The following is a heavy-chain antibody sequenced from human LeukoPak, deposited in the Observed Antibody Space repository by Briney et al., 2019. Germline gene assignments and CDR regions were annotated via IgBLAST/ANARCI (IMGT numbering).Heavy chain of an antibody. D-gene: IGHD3-10*01. CDR1: GFTFSRYE. CDR3: ARDYASDY. J-gene: IGHJ4*02. CDR2: ISRSGDTI. V-gene: IGHV3-48*03. Sequence: GGSLRLSCAASGFTFSRYEMNWVRQAPGKGLEWVSYISRSGDTIYFADSVKGRFTISRDNAKNSLYLQMSSLRAEDTAVYYCARDYASDYWGQGALVTVSS.